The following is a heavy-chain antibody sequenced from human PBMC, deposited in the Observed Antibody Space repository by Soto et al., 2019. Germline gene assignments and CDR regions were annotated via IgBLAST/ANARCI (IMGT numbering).Heavy chain of an antibody. CDR2: RNTNSGNT. Sequence: QVQLVQSGAEVKKPGASVKVSCKASGYTFTSYNSNWGRQATGQGLEWMEWRNTNSGNTGYAQKFQGRVTMTRATSISTAYMELSSLRSEDTAVYYCAGPWNKQWGQGTLVTVSS. D-gene: IGHD1-1*01. V-gene: IGHV1-8*01. CDR3: AGPWNKQ. CDR1: GYTFTSYN. J-gene: IGHJ4*02.